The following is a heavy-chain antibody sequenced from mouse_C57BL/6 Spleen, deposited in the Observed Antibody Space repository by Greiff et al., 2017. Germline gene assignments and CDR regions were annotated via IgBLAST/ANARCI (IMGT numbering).Heavy chain of an antibody. D-gene: IGHD1-1*01. CDR2: ISSGSSTI. J-gene: IGHJ2*01. V-gene: IGHV5-17*01. CDR1: GFTFSDYG. CDR3: ARMDYYGSSYVFDY. Sequence: EVHLVESGGGLVKPGGSLKLSCAASGFTFSDYGMHWVRQAPEKGLEWVAYISSGSSTIYYADTVKGRFTISRDNAKNTLFLQMTSLRSEDTAMYYCARMDYYGSSYVFDYWGQGTTLTVSS.